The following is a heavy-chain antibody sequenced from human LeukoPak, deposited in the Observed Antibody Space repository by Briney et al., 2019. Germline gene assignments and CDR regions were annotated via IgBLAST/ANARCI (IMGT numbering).Heavy chain of an antibody. CDR3: AKDDDWGRYKH. CDR1: GFTFSSHG. J-gene: IGHJ1*01. V-gene: IGHV3-23*01. Sequence: GTLRLSCAASGFTFSSHGMNWVRQAPGKGLEWVSGISPSGGITYYTDSVKGRFTISRDNSKNTQSLQMNSLRAEDTAVYYCAKDDDWGRYKHWGQGTLVTVSS. D-gene: IGHD3-16*01. CDR2: ISPSGGIT.